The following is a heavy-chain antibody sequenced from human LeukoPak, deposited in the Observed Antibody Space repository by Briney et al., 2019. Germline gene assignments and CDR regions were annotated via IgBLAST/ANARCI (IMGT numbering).Heavy chain of an antibody. CDR2: ISGSGGST. CDR1: GFSFTTYS. CDR3: AIQSHSSDFDS. J-gene: IGHJ4*02. D-gene: IGHD6-6*01. Sequence: GGSLRLSCAASGFSFTTYSMSWVRQAPGKGLEWVSAISGSGGSTYYAHSVKGRFTISRDNSKNTLFLQMNGLRAEDTAVYDCAIQSHSSDFDSWRQGTLVTVSS. V-gene: IGHV3-23*01.